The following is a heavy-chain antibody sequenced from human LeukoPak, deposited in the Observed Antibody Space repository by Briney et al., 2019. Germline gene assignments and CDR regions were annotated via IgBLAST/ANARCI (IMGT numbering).Heavy chain of an antibody. CDR1: GFTFSDYY. CDR3: ARDFCSSTSCYEDAFDI. V-gene: IGHV3-11*04. Sequence: GGSLRLSCAASGFTFSDYYMSWIRQAPGKGPEWVSYISSSGSIIYYADSAKGRFTISRDNAKNSLYLQMNSLRAEDTAVYYCARDFCSSTSCYEDAFDIWGQGTMVTVSS. J-gene: IGHJ3*02. CDR2: ISSSGSII. D-gene: IGHD2-2*01.